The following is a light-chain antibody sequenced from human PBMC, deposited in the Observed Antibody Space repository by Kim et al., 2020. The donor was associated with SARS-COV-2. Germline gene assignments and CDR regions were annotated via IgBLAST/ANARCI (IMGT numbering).Light chain of an antibody. CDR2: QHT. CDR3: QAWDNNAAV. V-gene: IGLV3-1*01. Sequence: SYELTQPPSVSVSPGQTVTITCSGSNLGDKYAYWYQKMAGQSPVLVIYQHTKRPSGISQRFSGSSSGNTATLTISRAQTMDEADYYCQAWDNNAAVFGGGTQLTVL. CDR1: NLGDKY. J-gene: IGLJ3*02.